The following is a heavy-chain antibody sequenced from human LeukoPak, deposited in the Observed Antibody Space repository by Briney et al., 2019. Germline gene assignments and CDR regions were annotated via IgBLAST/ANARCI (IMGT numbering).Heavy chain of an antibody. V-gene: IGHV4-4*02. Sequence: SGTLSLTCAVSGGSISSSNWWSWVRQPPGKGLEWIGEIYHSGSTNYNPSLKSRVTMSVDRSKNHFSLKLNSVTAADTAVYYCARGYGTFDFWGQGILVNVSS. J-gene: IGHJ4*02. CDR3: ARGYGTFDF. CDR1: GGSISSSNW. D-gene: IGHD5-18*01. CDR2: IYHSGST.